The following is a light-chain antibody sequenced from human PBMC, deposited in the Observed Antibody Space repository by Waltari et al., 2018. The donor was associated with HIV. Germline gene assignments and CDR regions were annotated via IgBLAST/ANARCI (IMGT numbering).Light chain of an antibody. CDR1: SSNIGNNY. CDR2: DNN. J-gene: IGLJ2*01. V-gene: IGLV1-51*01. CDR3: GTWDSSLSAVV. Sequence: QSLLTQPPSVSAASGQKVTIPCAGSSSNIGNNYVSWYQPLPGTAPKLLIYDNNKRPSGIPDRFSGSKSGTSATLGITGLQTGDEADYCCGTWDSSLSAVVFGGGTKVTVL.